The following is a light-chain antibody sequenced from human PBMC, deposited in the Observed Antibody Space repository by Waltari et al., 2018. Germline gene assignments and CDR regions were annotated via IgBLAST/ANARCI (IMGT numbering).Light chain of an antibody. CDR1: QRVSSKA. CDR3: QQYGSSQGYT. CDR2: GAS. Sequence: EMVLPQSPGPLSLSPGESATVSCRASQRVSSKALACYHQKVGQAPRLVLHGASSRATAIPDRFSGSGSATDFTITINRREPEDVAVYYCQQYGSSQGYTFGQGTKLEI. J-gene: IGKJ2*01. V-gene: IGKV3-20*01.